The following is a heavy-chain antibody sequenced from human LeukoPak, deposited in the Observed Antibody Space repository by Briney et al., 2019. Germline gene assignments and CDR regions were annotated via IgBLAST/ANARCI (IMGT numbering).Heavy chain of an antibody. CDR2: IYYSGST. D-gene: IGHD3-10*01. J-gene: IGHJ5*02. V-gene: IGHV4-59*01. Sequence: SETLSLTCTVSGGSISSYYWSWIRQPPGKGLEWIGYIYYSGSTNYNPSLKSRVTISVDTSKNQFSLKLSSVTAADTAVYYCVRALNYGSGSYWYNWFDPWGQGTLVTVSS. CDR3: VRALNYGSGSYWYNWFDP. CDR1: GGSISSYY.